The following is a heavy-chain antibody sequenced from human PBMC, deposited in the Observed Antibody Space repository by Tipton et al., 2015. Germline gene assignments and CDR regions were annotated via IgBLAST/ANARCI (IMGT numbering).Heavy chain of an antibody. Sequence: TLSLTCAVYGGSLSGYYWSWIRQPPGKGLEWIGEINHSGSTNYNPSLKSRVTISVDTSKTQFSLKMSSVAAADTAVYYCARDLEHGMDVWGHGTTVTVSS. CDR1: GGSLSGYY. CDR2: INHSGST. V-gene: IGHV4-34*01. CDR3: ARDLEHGMDV. D-gene: IGHD5-24*01. J-gene: IGHJ6*02.